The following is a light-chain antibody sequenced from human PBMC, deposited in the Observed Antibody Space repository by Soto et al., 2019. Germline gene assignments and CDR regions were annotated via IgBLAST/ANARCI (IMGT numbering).Light chain of an antibody. V-gene: IGKV3-20*01. J-gene: IGKJ1*01. Sequence: EIVFAQSPGTLSLSPGERATLSCRASQSVSSNFLAWYQQKPGQAPWLLIWGASNRAGGVPDRFSGSGSGTDFTLTIIRLEPEDFAVYYCQQDGCSPRTFGQGTKVDIK. CDR3: QQDGCSPRT. CDR1: QSVSSNF. CDR2: GAS.